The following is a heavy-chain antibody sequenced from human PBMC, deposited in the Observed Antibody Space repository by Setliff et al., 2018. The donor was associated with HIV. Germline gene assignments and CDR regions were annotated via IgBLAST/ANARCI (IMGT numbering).Heavy chain of an antibody. V-gene: IGHV1-2*02. J-gene: IGHJ4*02. Sequence: ASVKVSCKASGYTFTGYYMHWVRQAPGQGLEWMGWINPNSGGTNYAQRFHGRVTRTGDTSISTAYMGLRSLRSDDTAVYYCARGYCSSTSCYGIYYFDNWGQGTPVTVSS. CDR2: INPNSGGT. CDR3: ARGYCSSTSCYGIYYFDN. D-gene: IGHD2-2*01. CDR1: GYTFTGYY.